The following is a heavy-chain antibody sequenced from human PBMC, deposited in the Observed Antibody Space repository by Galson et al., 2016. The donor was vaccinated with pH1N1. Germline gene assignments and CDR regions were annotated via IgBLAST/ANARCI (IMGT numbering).Heavy chain of an antibody. V-gene: IGHV1-2*02. Sequence: SVKVSCKASGHIFSDYYLHWVRQAPGHGLEWMGWINFKTGATKYTQKFVGRVSMTRDTSLNTVYMELTSLTSDDSAVYYCATAGTVRAATGEYWGQGTSVTVSS. J-gene: IGHJ4*01. CDR2: INFKTGAT. D-gene: IGHD1-26*01. CDR3: ATAGTVRAATGEY. CDR1: GHIFSDYY.